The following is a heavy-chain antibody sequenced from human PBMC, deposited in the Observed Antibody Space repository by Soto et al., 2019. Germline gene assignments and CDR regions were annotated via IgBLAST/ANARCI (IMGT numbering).Heavy chain of an antibody. J-gene: IGHJ4*02. CDR1: GGTFSSYT. Sequence: QVQLVQSGADVKKPGSSVMVSCKASGGTFSSYTISWVRQAPGQGLEWMGRIIPILGIANYAQKFQGRVMITADKSTSTAYMELSRLRSEDTAVYYCAREEVAGTHYWGQGTLVTVSS. CDR2: IIPILGIA. V-gene: IGHV1-69*08. CDR3: AREEVAGTHY. D-gene: IGHD6-19*01.